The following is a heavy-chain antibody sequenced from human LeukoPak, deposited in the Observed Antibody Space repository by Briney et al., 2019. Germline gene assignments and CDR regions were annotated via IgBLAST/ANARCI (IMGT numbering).Heavy chain of an antibody. Sequence: TGGSLRLSCAASGFSFSSFTMNWVRQAPGKGLEWVSYIRSSSSPIYYAESVKGRFTISRDNAKNSLYLQMNSLRAEDTAVYYCAKWTDLYFSITSCPDHWGQGTLVSVSS. CDR2: IRSSSSPI. CDR1: GFSFSSFT. J-gene: IGHJ4*02. CDR3: AKWTDLYFSITSCPDH. V-gene: IGHV3-48*04. D-gene: IGHD2-2*01.